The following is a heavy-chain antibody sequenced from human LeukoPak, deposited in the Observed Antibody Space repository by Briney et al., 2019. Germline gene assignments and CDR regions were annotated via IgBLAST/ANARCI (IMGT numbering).Heavy chain of an antibody. V-gene: IGHV4-39*01. CDR3: ARHYSSNWYYFDF. CDR2: FYHGGST. J-gene: IGHJ4*02. D-gene: IGHD6-13*01. CDR1: GGSIRGSTYY. Sequence: SETLSLTCTVSGGSIRGSTYYWGWIRQPPGKGLKWIGSFYHGGSTYYNPSLKSRVTISVDTSKNHFSLSLGSVTAADTAVYYCARHYSSNWYYFDFWGQGTPVTVSS.